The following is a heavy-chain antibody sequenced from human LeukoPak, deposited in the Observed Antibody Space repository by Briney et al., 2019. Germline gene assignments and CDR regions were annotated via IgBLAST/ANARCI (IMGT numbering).Heavy chain of an antibody. Sequence: GGSLRLSCAASEFTFSSFGMHWVRQAPGKGLEWVAFISYDGSEKNYADSVKGRCTISRDNSKNTLYLQMNSLRAEDTALYYCAKDRGLRLGESADAFDIWGQGTMVTVSS. CDR1: EFTFSSFG. CDR3: AKDRGLRLGESADAFDI. J-gene: IGHJ3*02. D-gene: IGHD3-16*01. CDR2: ISYDGSEK. V-gene: IGHV3-30*19.